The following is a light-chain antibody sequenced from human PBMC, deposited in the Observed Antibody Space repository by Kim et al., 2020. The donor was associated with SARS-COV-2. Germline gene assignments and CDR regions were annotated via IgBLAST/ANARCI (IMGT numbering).Light chain of an antibody. V-gene: IGLV3-19*01. J-gene: IGLJ3*02. CDR1: SLRSYY. CDR2: GKN. CDR3: NSRDSSGNHLWV. Sequence: LGQTVRITCQGVSLRSYYASWYQQRPGQAPVLVIYGKNNRPSGIPDRFSGSSSGNTASLTITGAQAEDEADYYCNSRDSSGNHLWVFGGGTKLTVL.